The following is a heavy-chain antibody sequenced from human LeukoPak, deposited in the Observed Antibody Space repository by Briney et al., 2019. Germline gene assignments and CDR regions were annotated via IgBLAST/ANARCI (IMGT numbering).Heavy chain of an antibody. CDR1: GYTFTGYY. V-gene: IGHV1-2*04. J-gene: IGHJ6*02. Sequence: ASVKISCKASGYTFTGYYMHWVRQAPGQGLEWMGWINPNSGGTNYAQKFQGWVTMTRDTSISTAYMELSRLRSDDTAVYYCARSSGAPTDYYYGMDVWGQGTTVTVSS. CDR2: INPNSGGT. CDR3: ARSSGAPTDYYYGMDV. D-gene: IGHD1-26*01.